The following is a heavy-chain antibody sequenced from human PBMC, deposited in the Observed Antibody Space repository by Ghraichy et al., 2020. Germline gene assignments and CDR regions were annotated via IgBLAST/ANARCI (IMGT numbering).Heavy chain of an antibody. V-gene: IGHV6-1*01. J-gene: IGHJ6*02. D-gene: IGHD3-16*02. Sequence: SQTLSLICAISGDSVSSNSAAWNWIRQSPSRGLEWLGRTYYRSKWYNDYAVSVKSRITINPDTSKNQFSLQLNSVTPEDTAVYYCARVPRDYVWGSYRSYYYGMDVWGQGTTVTVSS. CDR3: ARVPRDYVWGSYRSYYYGMDV. CDR1: GDSVSSNSAA. CDR2: TYYRSKWYN.